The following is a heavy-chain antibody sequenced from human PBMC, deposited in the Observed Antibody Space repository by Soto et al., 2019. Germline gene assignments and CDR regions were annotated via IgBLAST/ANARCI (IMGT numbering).Heavy chain of an antibody. CDR2: INPSGGST. CDR1: GYTFTSYY. J-gene: IGHJ5*02. D-gene: IGHD4-17*01. V-gene: IGHV1-46*01. CDR3: AREGAEMTSLNWFDP. Sequence: ASVKVSCKASGYTFTSYYMHWVRQAPGQGLEWMGIINPSGGSTSYAQKFQGRVTMTRDTSTSTVYMELSSLRSEDTAVYYCAREGAEMTSLNWFDPWGQGTLVTVSS.